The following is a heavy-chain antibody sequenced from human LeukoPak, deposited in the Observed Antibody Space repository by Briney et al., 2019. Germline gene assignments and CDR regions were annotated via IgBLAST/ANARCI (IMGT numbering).Heavy chain of an antibody. Sequence: GGSLRLSCAASGFTFSSYGMHWVRPAPGKGLEWVAVISYDGSNKYYADSVKGRFTISRDNSKNTLYLQMNSLRAEDTAVYYCAKDPYGDYYFDYWGQGILVTVSS. CDR2: ISYDGSNK. V-gene: IGHV3-30*18. J-gene: IGHJ4*02. CDR1: GFTFSSYG. CDR3: AKDPYGDYYFDY. D-gene: IGHD4-17*01.